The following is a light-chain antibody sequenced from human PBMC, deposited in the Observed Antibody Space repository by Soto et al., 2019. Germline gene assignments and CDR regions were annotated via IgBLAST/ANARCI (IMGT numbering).Light chain of an antibody. CDR2: DIF. V-gene: IGKV3D-15*01. J-gene: IGKJ4*01. CDR3: QQYNSWPLT. CDR1: QGVGSD. Sequence: EIVMTQSPATLSVSPGERATLSCRASQGVGSDLAWYQQKPGQAPRLVIYDIFTRATGVPNRISGSGSGTEFTLTISSLQSEDFAVYYCQQYNSWPLTFGGGTKVDIK.